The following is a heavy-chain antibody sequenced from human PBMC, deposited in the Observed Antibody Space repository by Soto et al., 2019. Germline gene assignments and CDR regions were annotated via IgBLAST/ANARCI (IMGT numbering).Heavy chain of an antibody. CDR3: AREVGFYYDFWSGYTKTPGQGYGMDV. CDR2: ISYDGSNK. Sequence: QVQLVESGGGVVQPGRSLRLSCAASGFTFSSYAMHWVRQAPGKGLEWVAVISYDGSNKYYADSVKGRFTISRDNSKNTLYLQMNSLRAEDTAVYYCAREVGFYYDFWSGYTKTPGQGYGMDVWGQGTTVTVSS. V-gene: IGHV3-30-3*01. CDR1: GFTFSSYA. J-gene: IGHJ6*02. D-gene: IGHD3-3*01.